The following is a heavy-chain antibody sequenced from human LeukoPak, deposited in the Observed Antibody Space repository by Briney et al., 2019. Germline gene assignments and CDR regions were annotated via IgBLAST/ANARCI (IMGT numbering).Heavy chain of an antibody. CDR2: IYTSGST. CDR3: ASEAGYDSSGYYLYHFDS. D-gene: IGHD3-22*01. Sequence: PSETLSLTCTVSGGSISSGSYYWSWIRQPAGKGLEWIGRIYTSGSTNYNPSLKSRVTLSVDTSKNHFSLNLSFVTAADTAVYYCASEAGYDSSGYYLYHFDSWGQGTLVTVSS. J-gene: IGHJ4*02. V-gene: IGHV4-61*02. CDR1: GGSISSGSYY.